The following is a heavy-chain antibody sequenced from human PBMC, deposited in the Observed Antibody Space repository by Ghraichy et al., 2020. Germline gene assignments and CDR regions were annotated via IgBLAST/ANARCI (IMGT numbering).Heavy chain of an antibody. CDR2: IHYSGSI. Sequence: SETLSLTCTVSGGSISDSYWNWIRQPPGKGLEWIAEIHYSGSIHYNPSVESRVTISSDTSKRQFSLKVTSVTAADTAVYYCAGLSRGWFGPWGQGILVTVSS. J-gene: IGHJ5*02. V-gene: IGHV4-59*08. CDR3: AGLSRGWFGP. D-gene: IGHD3-10*01. CDR1: GGSISDSY.